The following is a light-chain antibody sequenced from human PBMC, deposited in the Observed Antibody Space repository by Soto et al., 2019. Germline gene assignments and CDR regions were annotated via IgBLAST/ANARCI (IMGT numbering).Light chain of an antibody. V-gene: IGKV3-15*01. J-gene: IGKJ1*01. CDR2: DAS. CDR1: EGVRTN. Sequence: EVVMTQSPATLSVSSLERFTLSCRASEGVRTNLAWYQQKPGQAPRLLIYDASTRADAVPARFSGSGSGTDFTLTISSLQSEDFAVYYCQQYNNWPPWTFGHGTKVDIK. CDR3: QQYNNWPPWT.